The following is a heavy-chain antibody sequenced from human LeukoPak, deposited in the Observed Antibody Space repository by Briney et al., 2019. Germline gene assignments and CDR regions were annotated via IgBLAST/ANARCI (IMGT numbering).Heavy chain of an antibody. CDR1: GYSFTSYW. J-gene: IGHJ4*02. D-gene: IGHD3-3*01. V-gene: IGHV5-51*01. CDR2: IYPGDSYT. CDR3: ARERSESFDY. Sequence: GESLKISCKVSGYSFTSYWIAWVRQMPAKGLEWMGIIYPGDSYTKYSPSFEGQVTISADKSINTAYLQWSSLKASDTAMYYCARERSESFDYWGQGTPVTVSS.